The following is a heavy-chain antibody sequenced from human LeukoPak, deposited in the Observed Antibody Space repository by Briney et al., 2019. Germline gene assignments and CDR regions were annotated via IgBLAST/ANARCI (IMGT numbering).Heavy chain of an antibody. Sequence: GGSLRLSCAASTFTFSNYNMNWVRQAPGKGLEWVSFISSRSSPIYYADSVKGRFTVSRDNAKNSLYLQMNSLRAEDTALYYCARELTMVRGVINYYMDVWGKGTTVTVSS. V-gene: IGHV3-48*01. CDR3: ARELTMVRGVINYYMDV. D-gene: IGHD3-10*01. CDR1: TFTFSNYN. J-gene: IGHJ6*03. CDR2: ISSRSSPI.